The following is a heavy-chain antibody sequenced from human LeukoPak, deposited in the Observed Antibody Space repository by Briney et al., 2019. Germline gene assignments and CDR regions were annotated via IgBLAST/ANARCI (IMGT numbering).Heavy chain of an antibody. D-gene: IGHD3-22*01. CDR2: IYYSGST. Sequence: QPSETLSLTCTVSGGSISSSSYYWGWIRQPPGKGLEWIGSIYYSGSTYYNPSLKSRVTISVDTSKNQFSLKLSSVTAADTAVYYCARHPTKGRNTMIVVVIKRIDYWGQGTLVTVSS. CDR3: ARHPTKGRNTMIVVVIKRIDY. V-gene: IGHV4-39*01. J-gene: IGHJ4*02. CDR1: GGSISSSSYY.